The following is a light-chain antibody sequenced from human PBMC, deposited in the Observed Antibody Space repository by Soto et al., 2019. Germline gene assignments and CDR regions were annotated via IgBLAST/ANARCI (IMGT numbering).Light chain of an antibody. J-gene: IGLJ3*02. CDR2: EVG. CDR1: SSDIGAYNY. CDR3: SSYTTSSTWV. V-gene: IGLV2-14*01. Sequence: QSALTQPASVSGSPGQSITISCTGTSSDIGAYNYVSWYQQHPGKAPKLMIYEVGNRPSGVSNRFSGSKSGNTASLTISGLQADDETDYYCSSYTTSSTWVFGGGTKLTVL.